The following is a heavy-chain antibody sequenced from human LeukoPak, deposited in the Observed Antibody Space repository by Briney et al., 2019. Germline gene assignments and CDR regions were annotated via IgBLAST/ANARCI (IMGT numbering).Heavy chain of an antibody. CDR3: ARQLGYCSSTSCRAFDP. J-gene: IGHJ5*02. Sequence: PSQTLSLTCTVSGGSISSGSYYWSWIRQPAGKGLEWIGRIYTSGSTNYNPSLKSRVTISVDTSKNQFSLKLSSVTAADTAEYYCARQLGYCSSTSCRAFDPWGQGTLVTVSS. V-gene: IGHV4-61*02. CDR2: IYTSGST. D-gene: IGHD2-2*01. CDR1: GGSISSGSYY.